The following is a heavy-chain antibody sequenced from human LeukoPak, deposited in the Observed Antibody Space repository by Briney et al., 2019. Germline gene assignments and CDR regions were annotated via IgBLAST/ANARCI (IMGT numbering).Heavy chain of an antibody. CDR2: ISYDGTNQ. D-gene: IGHD2-2*02. J-gene: IGHJ4*02. V-gene: IGHV3-30-3*01. Sequence: GGSLRLSCAASGFTFSSYAMNWVRQAPGEGLEWVAIISYDGTNQDYADSVKGRFTISRDNSRNTLYLQMNSLRAEDTAVYYCARDPLYTNSPPSYFDYWGQGTLVTVSS. CDR3: ARDPLYTNSPPSYFDY. CDR1: GFTFSSYA.